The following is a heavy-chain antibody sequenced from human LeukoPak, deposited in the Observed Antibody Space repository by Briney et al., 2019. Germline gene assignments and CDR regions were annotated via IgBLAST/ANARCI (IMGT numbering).Heavy chain of an antibody. CDR1: GGTFSSYA. J-gene: IGHJ4*02. Sequence: VASVKVSCXASGGTFSSYAISWVRQSPGQGLEWVGGIIPIFGTANYAQKFQGRVTITTDESTSTAYMELSSLRSEDRAVYYCARDQCSGGSCYQDYWGQGTLVTVSS. V-gene: IGHV1-69*05. CDR2: IIPIFGTA. D-gene: IGHD2-15*01. CDR3: ARDQCSGGSCYQDY.